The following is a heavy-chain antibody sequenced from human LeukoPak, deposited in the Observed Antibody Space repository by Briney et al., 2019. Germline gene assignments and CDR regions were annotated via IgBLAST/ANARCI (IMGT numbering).Heavy chain of an antibody. J-gene: IGHJ6*02. CDR1: GGSISSYY. CDR3: ARVRRGYDSSGYSYGMDV. V-gene: IGHV4-4*07. Sequence: SETLSLTCTVSGGSISSYYWSWIRQPAGKGLEWIGRIYTSGSTNYNPSLKSRVTMSVDTSKNQFSLKLSSVTAADTAVYYCARVRRGYDSSGYSYGMDVWGQGTTVTVSS. CDR2: IYTSGST. D-gene: IGHD3-22*01.